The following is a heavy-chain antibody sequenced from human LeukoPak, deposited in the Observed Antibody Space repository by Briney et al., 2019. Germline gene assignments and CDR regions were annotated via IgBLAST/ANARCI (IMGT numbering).Heavy chain of an antibody. D-gene: IGHD2-21*02. CDR1: GGSISSYY. V-gene: IGHV4-4*07. CDR2: IYTSGST. J-gene: IGHJ4*02. Sequence: SETLSLTCTVSGGSISSYYWSWIRQPAGKGLEWIGRIYTSGSTNYNPSLKSRVTISMDKSKNQFSLKVRSVTAADTAVYYCARRDIVVMTAFDYWGPGTLVAVSS. CDR3: ARRDIVVMTAFDY.